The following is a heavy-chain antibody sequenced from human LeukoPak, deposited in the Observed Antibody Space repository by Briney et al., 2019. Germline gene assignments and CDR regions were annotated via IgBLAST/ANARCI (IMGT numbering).Heavy chain of an antibody. CDR2: IYTSGST. V-gene: IGHV4-4*07. Sequence: SETLSLTCTVSGGSISSYYWSWIRQPAGKGLEWIGRIYTSGSTNYNPSLKSRVTMSVDTSKNQFSLKLGSVTAADTAVYYCARDLGYCSGGSCYFDAFDIWGQGTMVTVSS. J-gene: IGHJ3*02. CDR1: GGSISSYY. CDR3: ARDLGYCSGGSCYFDAFDI. D-gene: IGHD2-15*01.